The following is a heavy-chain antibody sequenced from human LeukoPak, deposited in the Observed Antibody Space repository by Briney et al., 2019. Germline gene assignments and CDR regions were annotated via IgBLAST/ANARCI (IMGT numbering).Heavy chain of an antibody. Sequence: PGGSLRLSCAASGFTVSSNYMSWVRQAPGKGLEWVSVIYSGGSTYYADSVKGRFTISRHNSKNTLYLQMNSLIGEDKAVFYCARVVCAYIAVAGTGCHFDYWGEGKLVTVSS. D-gene: IGHD6-19*01. CDR3: ARVVCAYIAVAGTGCHFDY. CDR2: IYSGGST. V-gene: IGHV3-53*04. J-gene: IGHJ4*02. CDR1: GFTVSSNY.